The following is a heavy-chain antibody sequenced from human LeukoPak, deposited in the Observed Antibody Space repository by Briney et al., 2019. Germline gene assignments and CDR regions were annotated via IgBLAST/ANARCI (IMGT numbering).Heavy chain of an antibody. CDR3: ARGVVITGLDY. D-gene: IGHD3-3*01. CDR2: IYSSGNT. J-gene: IGHJ4*02. CDR1: GGFISSYY. Sequence: SETPSLTCTVSGGFISSYYWNWIRQTPGKGLEWIGSIYSSGNTNYNPSLKSRVTISVDTSKNQFSLMLTSVTAADTAVYYCARGVVITGLDYWGQGTLVTVSS. V-gene: IGHV4-59*01.